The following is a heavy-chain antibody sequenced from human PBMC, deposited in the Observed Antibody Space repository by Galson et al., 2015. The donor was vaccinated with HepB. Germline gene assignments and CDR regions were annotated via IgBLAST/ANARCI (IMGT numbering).Heavy chain of an antibody. D-gene: IGHD2-2*01. J-gene: IGHJ4*02. V-gene: IGHV3-11*01. CDR2: ISSSGSTI. Sequence: SLRLSCAASGFTFSDYYMSWIRQAPGKGLEWVSYISSSGSTIYYADSVKGRFTISRDNAKNSLYLQMNSLRAEDTAVYYCARAVIRSSSCYDYWGQGTLVTVSS. CDR1: GFTFSDYY. CDR3: ARAVIRSSSCYDY.